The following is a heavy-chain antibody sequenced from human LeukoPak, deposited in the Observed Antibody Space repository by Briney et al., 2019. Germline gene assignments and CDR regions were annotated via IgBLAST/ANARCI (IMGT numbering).Heavy chain of an antibody. Sequence: PGGSLRLSCAASGFTFSSYAMHWVRQAPGKGLEWVAVISYDGSNKYYADSVKGRFTISRDNSKNTLYLQMNSLRAEDTAVYYCARDCYAAAAGLCYWGQGTLVTVSS. J-gene: IGHJ4*02. CDR3: ARDCYAAAAGLCY. CDR2: ISYDGSNK. CDR1: GFTFSSYA. V-gene: IGHV3-30-3*01. D-gene: IGHD6-13*01.